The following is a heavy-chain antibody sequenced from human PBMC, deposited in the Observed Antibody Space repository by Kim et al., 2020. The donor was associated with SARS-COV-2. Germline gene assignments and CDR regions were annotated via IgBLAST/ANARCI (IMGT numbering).Heavy chain of an antibody. D-gene: IGHD3-10*01. J-gene: IGHJ4*02. CDR1: GFTFSSYG. CDR3: VSGSGSYYNDPDS. Sequence: GGSLRLSCVASGFTFSSYGMHWVRQAPGKGLEWVALISDDGSNKYYADSVKGRFTISRDNSKNTLHLQMNSLRAEDTAVYYCVSGSGSYYNDPDSWGQGTLVIVSS. V-gene: IGHV3-33*05. CDR2: ISDDGSNK.